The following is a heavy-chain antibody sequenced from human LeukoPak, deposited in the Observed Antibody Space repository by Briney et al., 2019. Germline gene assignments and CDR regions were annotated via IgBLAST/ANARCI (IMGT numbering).Heavy chain of an antibody. CDR2: IFYSGST. CDR3: ARDGYSGNDGL. V-gene: IGHV4-59*01. D-gene: IGHD5-12*01. J-gene: IGHJ4*02. Sequence: SETLSLTCSVSGGSIGTYYWGWIRQPPGMGLEWIGYIFYSGSTNYNPSLKSRVTISIDTSKNQFSLKLSSVTAADTAVYYCARDGYSGNDGLWGQGSLVTVSS. CDR1: GGSIGTYY.